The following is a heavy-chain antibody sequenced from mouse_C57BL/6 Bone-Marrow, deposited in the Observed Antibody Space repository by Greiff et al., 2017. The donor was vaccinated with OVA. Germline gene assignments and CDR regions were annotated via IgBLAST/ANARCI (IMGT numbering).Heavy chain of an antibody. CDR1: GFNIKDDY. D-gene: IGHD2-2*01. V-gene: IGHV14-4*01. Sequence: VQLQQSGAELVRPGASVKLSCTASGFNIKDDYMHWVKQRPEQGLEWIGWIDPENGDTEYASKFQGKATITAETSSNTAYLQLSSLTSEDTAVYYCTTWAVTTAYWGQGTLVTVSA. CDR2: IDPENGDT. CDR3: TTWAVTTAY. J-gene: IGHJ3*01.